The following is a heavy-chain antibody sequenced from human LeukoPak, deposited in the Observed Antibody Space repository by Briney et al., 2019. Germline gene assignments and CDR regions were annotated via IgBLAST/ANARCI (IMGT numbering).Heavy chain of an antibody. Sequence: PSETLSLTCTVSGGAISGRRDYWGWIRQPPGKGLEWIASIYYSGSTHYNPSLKSRVTISVDTSRNQFSLELRTATAADSAIYYCARNASRGEPGGAFDIWGQGTMVTVSS. V-gene: IGHV4-39*01. CDR3: ARNASRGEPGGAFDI. D-gene: IGHD3-16*01. J-gene: IGHJ3*02. CDR2: IYYSGST. CDR1: GGAISGRRDY.